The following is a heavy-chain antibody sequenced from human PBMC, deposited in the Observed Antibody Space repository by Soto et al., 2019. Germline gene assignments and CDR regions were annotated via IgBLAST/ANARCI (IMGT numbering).Heavy chain of an antibody. CDR1: GGSISSYH. CDR2: TSNSAPT. Sequence: SETLCLTCTVSGGSISSYHGSWILQSPGKGLEWIGYTSNSAPTIYNPSLKSRVTISLETSKSQFSLRLSSVTAADTAVYYCARLGEYYQAPAPWGPGTLVPVS. J-gene: IGHJ5*02. D-gene: IGHD2-2*01. V-gene: IGHV4-59*08. CDR3: ARLGEYYQAPAP.